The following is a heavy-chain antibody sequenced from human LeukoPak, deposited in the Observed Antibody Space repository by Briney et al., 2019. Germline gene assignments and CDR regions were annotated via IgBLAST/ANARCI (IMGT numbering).Heavy chain of an antibody. V-gene: IGHV4-59*01. CDR1: GGSISSYY. Sequence: SETLSLTCTVSGGSISSYYWSWIRQPPGKGLEWIGYTYYSGSTNYNPSLKSRVTITVDTSKNQFSLKLSSVTAADTAVYYCARGDITMMTLLDYWGQGTLVTVSS. J-gene: IGHJ4*02. CDR3: ARGDITMMTLLDY. D-gene: IGHD3-22*01. CDR2: TYYSGST.